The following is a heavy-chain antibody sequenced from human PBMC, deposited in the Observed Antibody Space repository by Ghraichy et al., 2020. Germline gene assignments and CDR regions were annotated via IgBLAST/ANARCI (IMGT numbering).Heavy chain of an antibody. CDR3: ARAGHSYGHYWYFDL. CDR1: GGSVSSSRYS. J-gene: IGHJ2*01. Sequence: SETLSLTCTVSGGSVSSSRYSWSWIRQPPGKGLEWIGYVFYTGSTNYNPSLKSRVSISVDTSKNQFSLNLTSVTAADTAVFYCARAGHSYGHYWYFDLWGRGALVTVSS. CDR2: VFYTGST. V-gene: IGHV4-61*01. D-gene: IGHD5-18*01.